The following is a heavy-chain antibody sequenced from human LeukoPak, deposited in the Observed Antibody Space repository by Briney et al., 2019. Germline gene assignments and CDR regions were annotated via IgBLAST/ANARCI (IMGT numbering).Heavy chain of an antibody. D-gene: IGHD2-2*01. J-gene: IGHJ4*02. CDR1: GGSISGYY. Sequence: SETLSLTCTVYGGSISGYYWNWSRQPPGKGVEWIGNLYYMRGAWYKSSLKSRVTTSVDTSRNEFSLKLSSVTAADTAVYYCARGYCSSTSCYFDYWGQGTLVTVSS. CDR2: LYYMRGA. V-gene: IGHV4-59*01. CDR3: ARGYCSSTSCYFDY.